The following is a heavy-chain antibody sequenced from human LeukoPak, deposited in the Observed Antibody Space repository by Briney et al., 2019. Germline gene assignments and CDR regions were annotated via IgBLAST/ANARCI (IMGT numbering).Heavy chain of an antibody. V-gene: IGHV1-69*01. CDR2: IIPIFGTA. J-gene: IGHJ4*02. D-gene: IGHD6-19*01. CDR3: ARVDSSGSGAIFDY. CDR1: GGTFSSYA. Sequence: SVKVSCKASGGTFSSYAICWVRQAPGQGLEWMGGIIPIFGTANYAQKFQGRVTITADESTSTAYMELSSLRSEDTAVYYCARVDSSGSGAIFDYWGQGTLVTVSS.